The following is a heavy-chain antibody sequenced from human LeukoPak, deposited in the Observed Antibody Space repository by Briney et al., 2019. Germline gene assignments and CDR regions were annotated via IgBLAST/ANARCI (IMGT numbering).Heavy chain of an antibody. CDR1: GFTFSSYG. J-gene: IGHJ4*02. V-gene: IGHV3-30*18. CDR3: AKGLYSSSWYGIDY. D-gene: IGHD6-13*01. Sequence: GGALRLSCAASGFTFSSYGMHWGRQAPGKGLEWGAVISYDGSNKYYADSVKGRFTISRDNSKNTLYLQMNSLRAEDTAVYYCAKGLYSSSWYGIDYWRQGTLVTVSS. CDR2: ISYDGSNK.